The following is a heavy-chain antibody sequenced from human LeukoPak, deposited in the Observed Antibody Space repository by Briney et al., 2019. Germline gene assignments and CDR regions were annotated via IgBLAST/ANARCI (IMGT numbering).Heavy chain of an antibody. D-gene: IGHD3-10*01. Sequence: SETLSLTCTVSGGSISSYYWSWIRQPPGKGLEWIGYIYYSGSTNYNPSLKSRLTISVDTYKTQFSLKLSSVTAADTDVYYCARESGSGSYGLNSWGQGTLVTVSS. CDR3: ARESGSGSYGLNS. CDR1: GGSISSYY. CDR2: IYYSGST. V-gene: IGHV4-59*12. J-gene: IGHJ4*02.